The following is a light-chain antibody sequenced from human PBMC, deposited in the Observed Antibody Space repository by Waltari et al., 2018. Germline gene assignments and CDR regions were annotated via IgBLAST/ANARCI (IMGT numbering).Light chain of an antibody. CDR3: LQNSNYPRT. J-gene: IGKJ1*01. V-gene: IGKV1-6*01. CDR1: QGIRHS. CDR2: AAS. Sequence: AIQMTQSPASLSASVGDRVTISCRASQGIRHSLVWFQQKPGEAPKILIYAASTLEVGVPSRCSGSGSGTDFTLTISSLQPEDFATYYCLQNSNYPRTFGHGTRVLI.